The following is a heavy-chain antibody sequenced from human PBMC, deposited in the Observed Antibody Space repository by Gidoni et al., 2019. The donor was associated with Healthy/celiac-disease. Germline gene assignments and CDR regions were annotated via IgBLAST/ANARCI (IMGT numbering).Heavy chain of an antibody. J-gene: IGHJ4*02. V-gene: IGHV3-9*01. CDR1: GFTFDDYA. D-gene: IGHD4-17*01. Sequence: EVQLVESGGGLVQPGRSLRLSCAASGFTFDDYAMHWVRQAPGKGLAGVSGISGNSGSIGYADSVKGRFTISRDNAKNSLYLQMNSLRAEDTALYYCAKGGDYEAGPDYWGQGTLVTVSS. CDR3: AKGGDYEAGPDY. CDR2: ISGNSGSI.